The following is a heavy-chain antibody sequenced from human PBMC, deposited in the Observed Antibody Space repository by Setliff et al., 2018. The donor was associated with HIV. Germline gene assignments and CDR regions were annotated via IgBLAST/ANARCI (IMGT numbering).Heavy chain of an antibody. Sequence: SVKVSCKASGGTFSNSAISWVRQAPGQGLEWMGRIIPSLGTADYAQRFQGRVAINADKSTTTAYMQLSSLSSEDSAVYYCARDTYRWNYGSRQPGAFDIWGQGTMVTVSS. CDR1: GGTFSNSA. CDR3: ARDTYRWNYGSRQPGAFDI. CDR2: IIPSLGTA. V-gene: IGHV1-69*04. D-gene: IGHD1-7*01. J-gene: IGHJ3*02.